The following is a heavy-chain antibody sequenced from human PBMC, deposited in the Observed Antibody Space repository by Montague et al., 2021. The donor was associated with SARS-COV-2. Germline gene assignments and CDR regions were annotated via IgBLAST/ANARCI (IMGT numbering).Heavy chain of an antibody. CDR3: ARQENSSGWFKPDAFDI. J-gene: IGHJ3*02. D-gene: IGHD6-19*01. CDR1: GGSISSYY. CDR2: IYYSGST. Sequence: SETLSLTCTVSGGSISSYYWGWIRQPPGKELEWIGSIYYSGSTYYNPSLKSRVTISVDTSKNQFSLKLSSVTAADTAVYYCARQENSSGWFKPDAFDIWGQGTMVTVSS. V-gene: IGHV4-39*01.